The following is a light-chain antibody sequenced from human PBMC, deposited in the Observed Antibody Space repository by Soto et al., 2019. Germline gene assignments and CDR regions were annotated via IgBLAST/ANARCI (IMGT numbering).Light chain of an antibody. J-gene: IGKJ1*01. Sequence: ELVLTQSQGTLSLSPGERVTLSCGASQSIPAKYLAWYQHKPGQDPRLLIYGASNRATGIPDRFSGSGSGTDFTLTISRLEPEDFAVYFCLQYGTPWWTFGQGARVEIK. CDR1: QSIPAKY. V-gene: IGKV3-20*01. CDR2: GAS. CDR3: LQYGTPWWT.